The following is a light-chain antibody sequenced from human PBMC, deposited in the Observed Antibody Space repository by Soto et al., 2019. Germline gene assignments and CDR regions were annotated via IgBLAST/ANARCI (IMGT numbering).Light chain of an antibody. V-gene: IGKV3-15*01. CDR2: GAS. J-gene: IGKJ4*01. CDR3: QQYNNWPSLT. CDR1: QSVSSK. Sequence: EIVMTQSPATLSVSPGERATLSCRASQSVSSKLAWYQQKPGQAPRLLSYGASTRATGIPARFSGSGSGTELTLTISSLQSEDFAVYYCQQYNNWPSLTFGGGTRVEIK.